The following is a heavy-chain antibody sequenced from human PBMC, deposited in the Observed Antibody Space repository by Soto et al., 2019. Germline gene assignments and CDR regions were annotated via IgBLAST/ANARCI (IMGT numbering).Heavy chain of an antibody. CDR1: GFTFSGYA. V-gene: IGHV3-48*03. D-gene: IGHD4-4*01. CDR2: MSSSGRTL. CDR3: VRENSSWFDP. J-gene: IGHJ5*02. Sequence: EIQLVESGGGWVQPGRSLRLSCAASGFTFSGYAMNWVRQAPGKGLEWVSYMSSSGRTLYYADSVKGRFTISRDNAKNLLYLQMNSLRVEDTALYYCVRENSSWFDPWGQGTLVTVSS.